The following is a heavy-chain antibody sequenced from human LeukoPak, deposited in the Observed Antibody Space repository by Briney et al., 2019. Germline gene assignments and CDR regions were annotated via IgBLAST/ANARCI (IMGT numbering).Heavy chain of an antibody. Sequence: GASVKVSCKASGYTFTSYDINWVRQATGQGLEWMGWMNPNSGNTGYAQKFQGRVTMTRNTSISTAYMELSSLRSEDTAVYYCATGIVVVPAAPYYYMDVSGKGTTVTVS. D-gene: IGHD2-2*01. CDR1: GYTFTSYD. CDR3: ATGIVVVPAAPYYYMDV. J-gene: IGHJ6*03. V-gene: IGHV1-8*01. CDR2: MNPNSGNT.